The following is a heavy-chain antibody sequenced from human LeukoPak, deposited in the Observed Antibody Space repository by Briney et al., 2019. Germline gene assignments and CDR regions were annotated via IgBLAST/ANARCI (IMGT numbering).Heavy chain of an antibody. D-gene: IGHD3-22*01. J-gene: IGHJ4*02. CDR3: AKGSYYDSSGSFYFDY. CDR2: ICSDGRT. Sequence: PGGSLRLSCAASGFIVGHNYMSWVRQAPGKGLEWVSVICSDGRTYYADSVKGRFTISRDNSKNTLYVQVNSLGTEDTAAYYCAKGSYYDSSGSFYFDYWGQGTLVTVSS. CDR1: GFIVGHNY. V-gene: IGHV3-53*01.